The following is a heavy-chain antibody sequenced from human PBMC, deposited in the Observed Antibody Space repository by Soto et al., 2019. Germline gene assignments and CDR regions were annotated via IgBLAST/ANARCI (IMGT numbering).Heavy chain of an antibody. V-gene: IGHV4-31*03. CDR3: AHRLGGFTWNDGYLDY. CDR2: IYYSGSP. Sequence: SETLSLTCTVSGGSISRISYYWSWIRQHPGKGLEWIGYIYYSGSPYYNPSLKSRTTMSVDTSKNQFSLSLSSVTAADTATYYCAHRLGGFTWNDGYLDYWGQGTLVTVSS. J-gene: IGHJ4*02. CDR1: GGSISRISYY. D-gene: IGHD1-1*01.